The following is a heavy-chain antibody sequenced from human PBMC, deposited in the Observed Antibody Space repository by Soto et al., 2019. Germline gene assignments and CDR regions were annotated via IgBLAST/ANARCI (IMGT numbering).Heavy chain of an antibody. CDR1: GFTFSDHY. D-gene: IGHD5-12*01. J-gene: IGHJ3*02. CDR2: IRTKVKCSST. Sequence: GGSLRLSCAASGFTFSDHYMDWVLQAPGKGLDWVGPIRTKVKCSSTLHAPSVKGRVTISRDDSGSSRFLQMRSLKTEDTGMYYCVRLRIDADESGRPFAIWGQGTVVTVSS. CDR3: VRLRIDADESGRPFAI. V-gene: IGHV3-72*01.